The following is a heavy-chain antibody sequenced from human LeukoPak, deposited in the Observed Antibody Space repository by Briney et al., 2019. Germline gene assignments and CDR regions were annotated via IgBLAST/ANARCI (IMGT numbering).Heavy chain of an antibody. V-gene: IGHV1-8*03. J-gene: IGHJ4*02. CDR2: MNPNSGNT. Sequence: GASVKVSCKASGYTFTSYDINWVRQATGQGLEWMGWMNPNSGNTGYAQKFQGRVTITADESTSTAYMELSSLRSEDTAVYYCARGQADGSYFFYWGQGTLVTVSS. CDR3: ARGQADGSYFFY. CDR1: GYTFTSYD. D-gene: IGHD1-26*01.